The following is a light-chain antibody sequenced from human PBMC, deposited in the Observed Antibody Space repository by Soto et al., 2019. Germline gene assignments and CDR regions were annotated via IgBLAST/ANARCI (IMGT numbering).Light chain of an antibody. J-gene: IGKJ3*01. Sequence: VMTHSAATLSVSPGEGGTLSSRASEGLGDALDCYPHKPGQTPRLLIYGTSTRATRVPTRFSGSRSGAEFTLTINSLQSEDFAVYYCQQRSNWPCTSGSGTKVDIK. V-gene: IGKV3-15*01. CDR2: GTS. CDR3: QQRSNWPCT. CDR1: EGLGDA.